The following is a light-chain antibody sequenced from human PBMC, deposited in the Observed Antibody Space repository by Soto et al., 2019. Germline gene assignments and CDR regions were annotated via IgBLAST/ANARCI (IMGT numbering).Light chain of an antibody. Sequence: DIQLTQSPSSLFASVGDRVTITCRASQDISHFLNWYQQKPGKAPKLLIYDASNLQTGVPSRFSGRGSGTDFTFTISSLQPDDSGTYYCQQYDDLPITFGQGTRLEN. CDR2: DAS. CDR3: QQYDDLPIT. J-gene: IGKJ5*01. CDR1: QDISHF. V-gene: IGKV1-33*01.